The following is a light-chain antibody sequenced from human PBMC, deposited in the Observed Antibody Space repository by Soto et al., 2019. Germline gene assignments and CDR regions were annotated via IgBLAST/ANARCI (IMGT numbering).Light chain of an antibody. V-gene: IGLV1-51*01. CDR1: SSNIGNDY. CDR2: DDN. CDR3: GVWDSSLSAVL. J-gene: IGLJ2*01. Sequence: QSVLTQPPSVSAAPGQKVTISCSGSSSNIGNDYVSWYQQLPGTVPKLLIYDDNKRPSGIPDRFSGSKSGTSATLGITVLRTGDEADYYCGVWDSSLSAVLFGGGTKVTVL.